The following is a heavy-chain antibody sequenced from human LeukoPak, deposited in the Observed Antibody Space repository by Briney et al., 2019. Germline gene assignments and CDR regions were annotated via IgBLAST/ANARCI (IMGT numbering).Heavy chain of an antibody. J-gene: IGHJ6*03. CDR2: ISSSSSTI. V-gene: IGHV3-48*01. CDR3: ARDKGYDYYYYMDV. CDR1: GFTFSSYS. Sequence: PGTSLRLSCAASGFTFSSYSMNWVRQAPGKGLEWVSYISSSSSTIYYADSVKGRFTISRDNAKNSLYLQMNSLRAEDTAVYYCARDKGYDYYYYMDVWGKGTTVTVSS.